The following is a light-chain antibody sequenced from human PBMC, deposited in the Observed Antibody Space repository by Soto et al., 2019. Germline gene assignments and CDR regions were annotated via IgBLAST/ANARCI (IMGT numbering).Light chain of an antibody. Sequence: QSVLTQPASVSGSPGHSISISCTGSSSDVGRYNLVSWYQHHPGKAPKLIIYEASKRPSGVSDRISGSKSGNTASLTISGLQAEDEADYYCSSYAGTSTFVLFGGETKLTVL. V-gene: IGLV2-23*01. J-gene: IGLJ2*01. CDR3: SSYAGTSTFVL. CDR1: SSDVGRYNL. CDR2: EAS.